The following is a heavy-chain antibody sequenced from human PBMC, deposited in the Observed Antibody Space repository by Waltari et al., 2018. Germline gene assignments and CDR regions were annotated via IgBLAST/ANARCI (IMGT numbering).Heavy chain of an antibody. D-gene: IGHD1-26*01. V-gene: IGHV1-24*01. CDR2: FDPEDGET. J-gene: IGHJ4*02. CDR1: GYTPTELS. CDR3: ATVVGATSPLDY. Sequence: QVQLVQSGAEVKKPGASVKVSCKVSGYTPTELSMHPVRQAPGKGLEWMGGFDPEDGETIYAQKFQGRVTMTEDTSTDTAYMELSSLRSEDTAVYYCATVVGATSPLDYWGQGTLVTVSS.